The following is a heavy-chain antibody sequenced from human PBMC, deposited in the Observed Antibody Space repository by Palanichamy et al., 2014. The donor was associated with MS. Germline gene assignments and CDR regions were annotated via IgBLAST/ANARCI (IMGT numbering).Heavy chain of an antibody. V-gene: IGHV2-5*02. J-gene: IGHJ6*02. CDR2: IYWDDDR. CDR1: GVSLTTGGVA. D-gene: IGHD3-3*01. Sequence: QITLKESGPTLVKPTQTLTLTCTLSGVSLTTGGVAVGWIRQPPGKALEWLALIYWDDDRRYNPSLKTRLTITKDTSKSQVVLTMTNMDPVDSATYYCALFSADFWSGYYEFYYSFGTDVWGQGTTVTVSS. CDR3: ALFSADFWSGYYEFYYSFGTDV.